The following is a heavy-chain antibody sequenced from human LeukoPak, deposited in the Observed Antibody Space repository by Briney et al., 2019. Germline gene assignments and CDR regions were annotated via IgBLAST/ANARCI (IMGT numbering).Heavy chain of an antibody. D-gene: IGHD5-24*01. CDR3: ARVEDGFNPSEGNWYFDI. V-gene: IGHV4-59*01. J-gene: IGHJ2*01. CDR1: GGSISSYY. CDR2: IYYSGST. Sequence: SETLSLTCTVSGGSISSYYWSWIRQPPGKGLEWIGYIYYSGSTNYNPSLRSRGTISVDTSKKEFSLKLSSVTAADTAVYYCARVEDGFNPSEGNWYFDIWGRGTLVTVSS.